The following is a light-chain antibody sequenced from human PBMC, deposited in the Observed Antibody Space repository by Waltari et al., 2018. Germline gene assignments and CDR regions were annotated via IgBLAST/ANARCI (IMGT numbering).Light chain of an antibody. Sequence: DIQMTQSPSTLSASVGDRVTITCRASQSISSWLAWYQQKPGKAPKLLIYKASSLESGVPARFSGSGSWTEFTLTISSLQPDDFATYYCQQYNSYSPMYTFGQGTKLEIK. J-gene: IGKJ2*01. V-gene: IGKV1-5*03. CDR3: QQYNSYSPMYT. CDR1: QSISSW. CDR2: KAS.